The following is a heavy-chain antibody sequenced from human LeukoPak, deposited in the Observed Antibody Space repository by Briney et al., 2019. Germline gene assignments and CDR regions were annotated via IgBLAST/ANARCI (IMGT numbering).Heavy chain of an antibody. CDR1: GFTFSSYS. CDR2: ISSSSSTI. CDR3: ARRYGGDFWSGYYDTEDAFDI. D-gene: IGHD3-3*01. Sequence: PGGSLRLSCAASGFTFSSYSMNWVRQAPGKGLEWVSYISSSSSTIYYADSVKGRFTISRDNAKNSLYLQMNSLRAEDTAVYYCARRYGGDFWSGYYDTEDAFDIWGQGTMVTVSS. J-gene: IGHJ3*02. V-gene: IGHV3-48*01.